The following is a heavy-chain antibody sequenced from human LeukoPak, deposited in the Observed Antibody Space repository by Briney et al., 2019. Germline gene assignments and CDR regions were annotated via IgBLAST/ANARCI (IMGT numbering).Heavy chain of an antibody. CDR1: GFTFSSYS. CDR2: ISSSSSYI. Sequence: GGSLRLSCAASGFTFSSYSMNWVRQAPGKGLEWVSSISSSSSYIYYADSVKGRFTISRDNAKNSLYLQMNSLRAEDTAVYYCAREIEPMATDIFDYWGQGTLVTVSS. D-gene: IGHD5-24*01. CDR3: AREIEPMATDIFDY. J-gene: IGHJ4*02. V-gene: IGHV3-21*01.